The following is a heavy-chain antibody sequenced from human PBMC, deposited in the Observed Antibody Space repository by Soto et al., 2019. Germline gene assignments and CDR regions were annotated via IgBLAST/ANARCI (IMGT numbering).Heavy chain of an antibody. CDR1: GFSLSTSGVG. Sequence: SGPTLVDPTQTLTLTCTFSGFSLSTSGVGVGWIRQPPGRALEWLALIYWDDDKRYSPSLRSRLTITEDTSKNQVGLTMTNMEPFDRGTDYCAPRPPDIAMAGYYFDYWGQVALVTVS. D-gene: IGHD5-18*01. CDR3: APRPPDIAMAGYYFDY. CDR2: IYWDDDK. J-gene: IGHJ4*02. V-gene: IGHV2-5*02.